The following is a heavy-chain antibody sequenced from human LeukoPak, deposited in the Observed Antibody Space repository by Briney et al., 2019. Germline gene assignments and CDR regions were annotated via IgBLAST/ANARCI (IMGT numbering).Heavy chain of an antibody. J-gene: IGHJ4*02. CDR1: GFRFSDYY. V-gene: IGHV3-11*01. Sequence: GGSLRLSCDASGFRFSDYYMNWIRQAPGKGFEWISYISNTGGTTFYADSVKGRFTISRDHANNSLYLQMDSLRAEDTAIYYCARAIGSAWYADYWGQGILVTVS. CDR2: ISNTGGTT. D-gene: IGHD6-19*01. CDR3: ARAIGSAWYADY.